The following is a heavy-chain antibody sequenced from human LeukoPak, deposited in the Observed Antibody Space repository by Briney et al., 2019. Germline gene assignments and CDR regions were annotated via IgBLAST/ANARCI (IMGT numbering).Heavy chain of an antibody. CDR1: GFTFSSYE. J-gene: IGHJ3*02. Sequence: PGGSLRLSCAASGFTFSSYEMSWVRQAPGKGLEWVSYISSSGSTIYYADSVKGRFTISRDNAKNSLYLQMNSLRAEDTAVYYCARIGYNNDAFDIWGQGTMVTVSS. CDR2: ISSSGSTI. CDR3: ARIGYNNDAFDI. V-gene: IGHV3-48*03. D-gene: IGHD1-1*01.